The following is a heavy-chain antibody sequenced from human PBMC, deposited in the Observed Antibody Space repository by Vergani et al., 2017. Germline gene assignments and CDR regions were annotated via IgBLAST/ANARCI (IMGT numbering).Heavy chain of an antibody. CDR2: IKNTGDST. V-gene: IGHV3-23*01. CDR1: GFTFSSSA. CDR3: GRGSDNYN. D-gene: IGHD5-24*01. Sequence: EVQLLESGGGLVQPGGSLRLSCAASGFTFSSSAMSWVRQAPGKGLEWVSSIKNTGDSTHYADSVKGRFTISRDNSKNTLYLQMNSLRVEDTAVYYCGRGSDNYNWGQGTLVTVSS. J-gene: IGHJ4*02.